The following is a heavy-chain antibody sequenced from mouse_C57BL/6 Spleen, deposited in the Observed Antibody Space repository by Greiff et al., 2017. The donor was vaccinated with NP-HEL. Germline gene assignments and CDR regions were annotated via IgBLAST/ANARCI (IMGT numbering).Heavy chain of an antibody. Sequence: QVQLKQSGAELVKPGASVKMSCKASGYTFTSYWITWVKQRPGQGLEWIGDIYPGSGSTNYNEKFKSKATLTVDTSSSTAYMQLSSLTSEDSAVYYCARGGLSTVVAAWFAYWGQGTLVTVSA. CDR1: GYTFTSYW. CDR3: ARGGLSTVVAAWFAY. J-gene: IGHJ3*01. CDR2: IYPGSGST. D-gene: IGHD1-1*01. V-gene: IGHV1-55*01.